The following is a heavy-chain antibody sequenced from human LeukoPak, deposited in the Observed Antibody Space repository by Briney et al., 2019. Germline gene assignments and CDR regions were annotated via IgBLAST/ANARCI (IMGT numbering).Heavy chain of an antibody. V-gene: IGHV1-8*01. CDR2: MNPNSGNT. CDR3: ARGVDIVVVVAARGSDAFDI. CDR1: GYTFTSYD. J-gene: IGHJ3*02. Sequence: ASVQVSCKASGYTFTSYDINWVRQATGQGLEWMGWMNPNSGNTGYAQKFQGRVTMTRNTSISTAYMELSSLRSEDTAVYYCARGVDIVVVVAARGSDAFDIWGQGTMVTVSS. D-gene: IGHD2-15*01.